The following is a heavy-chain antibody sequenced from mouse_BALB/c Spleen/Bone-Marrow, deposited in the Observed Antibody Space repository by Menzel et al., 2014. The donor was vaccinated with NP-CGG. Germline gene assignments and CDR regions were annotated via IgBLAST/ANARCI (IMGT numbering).Heavy chain of an antibody. CDR1: GFTLSSYG. CDR3: ARVWYFDY. J-gene: IGHJ2*03. V-gene: IGHV5-6-3*01. CDR2: INSNGGST. Sequence: EVNLVESGGGLVQPGGSLKLSCAASGFTLSSYGMSWVRQTPDKRLELVATINSNGGSTYYPDSVKGRFTISRDNAKNTLYLQMSSLKSEDTAMYYCARVWYFDYWGQGTSLTVSS.